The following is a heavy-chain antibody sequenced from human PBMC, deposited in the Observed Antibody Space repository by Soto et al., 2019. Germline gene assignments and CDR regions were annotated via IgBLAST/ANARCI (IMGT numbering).Heavy chain of an antibody. D-gene: IGHD3-22*01. CDR2: IWYDGSNK. CDR1: GFTFSSYG. Sequence: QPVGSLRLSCAASGFTFSSYGMHWVRQAPGKGLEWVAVIWYDGSNKYYADSVKGRFTISRDNSKNTLYLQMNSLRAEDTAVYYCARDGYYYDSSGYPVGGHYYYYYGMDVWGQGTTVTVSS. V-gene: IGHV3-33*01. CDR3: ARDGYYYDSSGYPVGGHYYYYYGMDV. J-gene: IGHJ6*02.